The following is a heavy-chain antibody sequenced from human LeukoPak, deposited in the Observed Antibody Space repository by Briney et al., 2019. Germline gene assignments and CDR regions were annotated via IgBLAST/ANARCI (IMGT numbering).Heavy chain of an antibody. V-gene: IGHV4-39*07. CDR3: ASGIGRAANFGY. CDR1: GGSISSTIYY. CDR2: IYHSGST. J-gene: IGHJ4*02. Sequence: SETLSLTCTVSGGSISSTIYYWGWARQPPGKGLEWIGNIYHSGSTYYNPSLKSRVTISVDTSKGQFSLQLTSVTAADTAVYFCASGIGRAANFGYWGQGALVTVSS. D-gene: IGHD6-13*01.